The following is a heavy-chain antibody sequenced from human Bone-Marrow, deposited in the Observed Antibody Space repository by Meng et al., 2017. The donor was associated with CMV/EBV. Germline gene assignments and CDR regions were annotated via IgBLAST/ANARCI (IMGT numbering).Heavy chain of an antibody. V-gene: IGHV4-4*07. CDR3: AREVYDFWSGYYPDY. J-gene: IGHJ4*02. D-gene: IGHD3-3*01. Sequence: VSGGSISSSYWSWVRQPAGKGLEWIGRIYTSGSTNYNPSLKSRVTMSVDTSKNQFSLKLSSVTAADTAVYYCAREVYDFWSGYYPDYWGQGTLVTVSS. CDR2: IYTSGST. CDR1: GGSISSSY.